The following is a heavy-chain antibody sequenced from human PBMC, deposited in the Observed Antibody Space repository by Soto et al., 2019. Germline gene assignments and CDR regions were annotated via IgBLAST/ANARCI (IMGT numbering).Heavy chain of an antibody. CDR2: INTNGDT. CDR1: GFTLSVNY. V-gene: IGHV3-66*01. D-gene: IGHD3-22*01. CDR3: AKTMIIGARGV. J-gene: IGHJ6*02. Sequence: EVQLVESGGGLVQPGGSLRLSCAASGFTLSVNYMTWVRQAPGKGLEWVSLINTNGDTYYADSVKGRFTMSRDNSKNTLFLHMNSLTADDTAVYYCAKTMIIGARGVWGQGTTVTVSS.